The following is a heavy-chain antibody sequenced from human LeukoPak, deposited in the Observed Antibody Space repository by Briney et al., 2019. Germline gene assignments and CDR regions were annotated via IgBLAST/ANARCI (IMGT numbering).Heavy chain of an antibody. Sequence: SETLSLTCSVSGDSINSGDSYWGWIRQNPWKGLEWIGSIYYVGSPHYNPSLNSRQVTMSVDTLRNQFSLKLTSVTAADTAVYYCARLPITKRAMDVWGQGTTVTVSS. CDR1: GDSINSGDSY. V-gene: IGHV4-39*01. J-gene: IGHJ6*02. CDR2: IYYVGSP. D-gene: IGHD3-3*01. CDR3: ARLPITKRAMDV.